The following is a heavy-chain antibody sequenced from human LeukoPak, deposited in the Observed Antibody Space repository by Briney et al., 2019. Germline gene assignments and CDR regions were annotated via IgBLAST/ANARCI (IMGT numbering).Heavy chain of an antibody. CDR3: VKGTCNGGSCYLHYFDS. CDR1: GFTFSSYA. J-gene: IGHJ4*02. Sequence: GGSLRLSCAASGFTFSSYAMSWVRQAPGKGLEWVSAISGSGGSTYYADSVKGRFTISRDNSKNTLYLEMNSLRAEDTAVYYCVKGTCNGGSCYLHYFDSWGQGTLVTVSS. V-gene: IGHV3-23*01. D-gene: IGHD2-15*01. CDR2: ISGSGGST.